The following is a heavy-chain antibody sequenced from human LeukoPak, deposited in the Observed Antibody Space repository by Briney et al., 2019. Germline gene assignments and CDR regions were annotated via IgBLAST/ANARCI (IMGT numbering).Heavy chain of an antibody. J-gene: IGHJ4*02. CDR3: VRQISRYCSGGTCYSGWEFYFDS. CDR2: ISGGGSSI. CDR1: GFTFSTYE. V-gene: IGHV3-48*03. Sequence: GGTLRLSCAASGFTFSTYEMNWVRQAPGKGLEWVSYISGGGSSIHYADSVKGRFTISRDNAKNSLYLQMNGLRAEDTAVYHCVRQISRYCSGGTCYSGWEFYFDSWGQGTPVTVSS. D-gene: IGHD2-15*01.